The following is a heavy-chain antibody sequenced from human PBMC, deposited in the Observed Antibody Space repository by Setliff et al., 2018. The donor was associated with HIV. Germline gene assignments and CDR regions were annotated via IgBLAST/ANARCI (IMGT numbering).Heavy chain of an antibody. D-gene: IGHD2-8*01. J-gene: IGHJ4*02. V-gene: IGHV4-59*01. CDR1: RGSINSYY. CDR3: ARGLPTTGPDF. CDR2: IYYTGST. Sequence: SETLSLTCTVSRGSINSYYWSWIRQPPGKGLEWIGYIYYTGSTNCNPSLKSRVTISVDTSKDQFSLKLRSVTAADTAVYYCARGLPTTGPDFWGQGTLVTVSS.